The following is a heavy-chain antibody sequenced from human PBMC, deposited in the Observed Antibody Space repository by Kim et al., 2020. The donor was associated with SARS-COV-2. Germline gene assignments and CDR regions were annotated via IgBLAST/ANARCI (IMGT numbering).Heavy chain of an antibody. Sequence: SETLSLTCAVYGGSFSGYYWSWIRQPPGKGLEWIGEINHSGSTNYNPSLKSRVTISVDTSKNQFSLKLSSVTAADTAVYYCARAGDAAAAGPFDYWGQGTLVTVSS. CDR2: INHSGST. CDR1: GGSFSGYY. J-gene: IGHJ4*02. V-gene: IGHV4-34*01. D-gene: IGHD6-13*01. CDR3: ARAGDAAAAGPFDY.